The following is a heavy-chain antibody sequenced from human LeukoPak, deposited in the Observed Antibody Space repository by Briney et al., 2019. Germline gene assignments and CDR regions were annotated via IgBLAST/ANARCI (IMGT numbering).Heavy chain of an antibody. CDR1: GYTFTNYY. CDR3: ATAGRRLFGVLIPLSFDY. V-gene: IGHV1-46*01. D-gene: IGHD3-3*01. CDR2: IIPSDGFT. J-gene: IGHJ4*02. Sequence: GASVKVSCKASGYTFTNYYIHWVRQARGQGLEWMGMIIPSDGFTTYAQKFQGRLTMTRDMSTSTVYMELSSLRSEDTALYYCATAGRRLFGVLIPLSFDYWGQGTLVTVSS.